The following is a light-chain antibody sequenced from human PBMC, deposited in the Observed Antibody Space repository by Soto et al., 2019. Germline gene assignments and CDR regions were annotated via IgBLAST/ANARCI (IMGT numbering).Light chain of an antibody. CDR1: QSVSSN. CDR3: QQYYNWST. CDR2: GSS. V-gene: IGKV3-15*01. J-gene: IGKJ1*01. Sequence: EIVMTQSPATLSVSPGERATLSCRASQSVSSNLAGYQQKPGQAPRLLIYGSSTRATGIPARFSGSGSGTEFTLTISSMQFEDFAVYFCQQYYNWSTLCHGSKVEI.